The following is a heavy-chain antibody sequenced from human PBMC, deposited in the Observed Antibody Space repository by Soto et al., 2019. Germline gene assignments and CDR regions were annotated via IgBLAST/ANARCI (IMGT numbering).Heavy chain of an antibody. CDR1: GGTFSSYA. CDR3: ASDVFGSAAAGFRGDY. J-gene: IGHJ4*02. Sequence: QVQLVQSGAEVKKPGSSVKVSCKASGGTFSSYAISWVRQAPGQGLEWMGGIIPIFGTANYAQKFQVRVTITADESTSTAYMELSSLRSEDTAVYYCASDVFGSAAAGFRGDYWGQGTLVTVSS. D-gene: IGHD6-13*01. V-gene: IGHV1-69*01. CDR2: IIPIFGTA.